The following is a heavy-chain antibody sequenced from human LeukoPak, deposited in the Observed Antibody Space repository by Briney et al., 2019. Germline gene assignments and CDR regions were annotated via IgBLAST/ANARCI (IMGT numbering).Heavy chain of an antibody. D-gene: IGHD6-6*01. CDR1: GGSFSGYY. V-gene: IGHV4-34*01. CDR2: INHSGST. CDR3: ARPRGSSSSLFGFDY. Sequence: SETLSLTCAVYGGSFSGYYWSWIRQPPGKGLEWIGEINHSGSTNYNPSLKSRVTISVDTSKNQFSLKLSSVTAADTAVYYCARPRGSSSSLFGFDYWGQGTLVTVSP. J-gene: IGHJ4*02.